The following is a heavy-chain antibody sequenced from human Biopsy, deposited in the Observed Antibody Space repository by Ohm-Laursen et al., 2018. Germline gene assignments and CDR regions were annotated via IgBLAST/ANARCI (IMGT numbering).Heavy chain of an antibody. CDR1: GFTFSNAW. V-gene: IGHV3-15*01. D-gene: IGHD5-12*01. J-gene: IGHJ6*02. Sequence: SLRLSCSASGFTFSNAWMGWVRQAPGKGLEWVGRIKSKFDGETTDYAAPVKGRFIISRDDSKSTLFLQMNSLKVEDTGVYFCSTGGGGFYYNGMDVWGQGTTVTVSS. CDR3: STGGGGFYYNGMDV. CDR2: IKSKFDGETT.